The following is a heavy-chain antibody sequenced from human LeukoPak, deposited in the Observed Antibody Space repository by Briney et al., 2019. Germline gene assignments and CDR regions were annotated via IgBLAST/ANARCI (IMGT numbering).Heavy chain of an antibody. J-gene: IGHJ4*02. CDR2: INPNSGDT. Sequence: GASVRVSCKAFASTFTDYYIHWVRQAPGQGLEWMGWINPNSGDTNYAQKFQGRVTMTRDTSISTAYMDLSSLRSDDTAVYFWASGPSDLGSSSQYWGQGTLVTVSS. CDR3: ASGPSDLGSSSQY. CDR1: ASTFTDYY. D-gene: IGHD6-6*01. V-gene: IGHV1-2*02.